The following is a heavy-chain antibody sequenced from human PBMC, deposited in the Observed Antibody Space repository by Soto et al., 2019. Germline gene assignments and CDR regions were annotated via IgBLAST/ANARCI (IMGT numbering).Heavy chain of an antibody. CDR3: AGGVVRGLIITDAFDI. CDR1: GGSIGSGGYY. J-gene: IGHJ3*02. V-gene: IGHV4-31*03. CDR2: IYYSGST. D-gene: IGHD3-10*01. Sequence: SETLSLTCTVSGGSIGSGGYYWSWIRQHPGKGLEWIGYIYYSGSTYYNPSLKSRVTISEDTSKNQFSLKLSSVTAADTAVYYCAGGVVRGLIITDAFDIWGQGTMVTVSS.